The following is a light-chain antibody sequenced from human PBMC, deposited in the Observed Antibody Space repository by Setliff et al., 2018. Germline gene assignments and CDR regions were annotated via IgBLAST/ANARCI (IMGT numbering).Light chain of an antibody. V-gene: IGLV2-14*03. J-gene: IGLJ1*01. Sequence: QSALTQPASVSGSPGQTITISCTGTSSDVGNYIYVSWYQQHPGRAPKLMIYDVSTRPSGISYRFSGSKSGNTASLTISGLQAEDEADYYCSSFRGGTSPFVFGPGTKVTV. CDR1: SSDVGNYIY. CDR3: SSFRGGTSPFV. CDR2: DVS.